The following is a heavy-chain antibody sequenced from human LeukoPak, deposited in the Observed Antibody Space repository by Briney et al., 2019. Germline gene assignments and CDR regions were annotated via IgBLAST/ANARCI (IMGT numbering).Heavy chain of an antibody. Sequence: GGSLRLSCAASGFAFSSFAMGWVRPSPGKGLEWLCTINGCGNTTFYSDSVKGRFTISRDNSKSTLYLHMDSLRPDDTATYYCTKELHVAVAVADYYYFYMDVWGRGTAVTVSS. CDR3: TKELHVAVAVADYYYFYMDV. V-gene: IGHV3-23*01. CDR2: INGCGNTT. J-gene: IGHJ6*03. CDR1: GFAFSSFA. D-gene: IGHD6-19*01.